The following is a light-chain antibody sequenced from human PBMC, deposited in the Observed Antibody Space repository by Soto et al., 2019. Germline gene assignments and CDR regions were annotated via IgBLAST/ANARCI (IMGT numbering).Light chain of an antibody. J-gene: IGKJ2*01. CDR3: QQYNIYPRT. V-gene: IGKV1-5*01. Sequence: DIQMTQSPSTLSASVGDRVTITCRASQSISSWLAWYQQKPGKAPKLLIYDASSLESGVPSRFSGSGYGTDFTLTISRLQPEDFATYYCQQYNIYPRTFGQGTKVDIK. CDR2: DAS. CDR1: QSISSW.